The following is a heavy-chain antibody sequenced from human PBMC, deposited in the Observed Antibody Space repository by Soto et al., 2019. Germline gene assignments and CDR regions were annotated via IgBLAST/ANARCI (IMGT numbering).Heavy chain of an antibody. V-gene: IGHV4-59*01. CDR2: IYYSGST. CDR3: ARAPRGMTTVHYFDS. Sequence: PSETLSLTCTVSGGSISSYYWSWIRQPPGKGLEWIGYIYYSGSTNYNPSLKSRVTISVDTSKNQFSLKLSSVTAADTAVYYCARAPRGMTTVHYFDSWGQGTQVTVSS. D-gene: IGHD4-17*01. CDR1: GGSISSYY. J-gene: IGHJ4*02.